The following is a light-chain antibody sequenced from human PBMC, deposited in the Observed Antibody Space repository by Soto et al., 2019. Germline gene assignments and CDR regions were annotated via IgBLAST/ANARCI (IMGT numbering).Light chain of an antibody. CDR1: QSVSTW. CDR3: QQYHSYST. CDR2: DAS. J-gene: IGKJ2*01. Sequence: DIQMTQSPSTLSASVGDTVTITCRASQSVSTWLAWYQQKPGRAPQLLIYDASRLKTGVPSRFSGSGSGTEFTLTISSLQPDDFATYYCQQYHSYSTFGQGTRLEIK. V-gene: IGKV1-5*01.